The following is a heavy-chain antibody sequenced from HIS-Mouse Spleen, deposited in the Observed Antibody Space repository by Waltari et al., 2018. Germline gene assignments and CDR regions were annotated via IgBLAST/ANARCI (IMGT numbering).Heavy chain of an antibody. CDR1: GYSISSGYY. CDR3: ARDPGYSSSSNAFDI. Sequence: QVQLQESGPGLVKPSETLSLTCTVSGYSISSGYYWGWIRQPPGKGLEGIGSIYHSGSTYYNPSLKSRVTISVDTSKNQFSLKLSSVTAADTAVYYCARDPGYSSSSNAFDIWGQGTMVTVSS. V-gene: IGHV4-38-2*02. J-gene: IGHJ3*02. D-gene: IGHD6-6*01. CDR2: IYHSGST.